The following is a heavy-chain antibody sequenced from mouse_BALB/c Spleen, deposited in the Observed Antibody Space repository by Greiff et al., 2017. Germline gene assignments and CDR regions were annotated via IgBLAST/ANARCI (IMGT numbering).Heavy chain of an antibody. CDR1: GFTFSSYA. CDR2: ISSGGSYT. Sequence: EVKLVESGGGLVKPGGSLKLSCAASGFTFSSYAMSWVRQSPEKRLEWVAEISSGGSYTYYPDTVTGRFTISRDNAKNTLYLEMSSLRSEDTAMYYCARVRLEGFDYWGQGTTLTVSS. D-gene: IGHD1-1*01. V-gene: IGHV5-9-4*01. J-gene: IGHJ2*01. CDR3: ARVRLEGFDY.